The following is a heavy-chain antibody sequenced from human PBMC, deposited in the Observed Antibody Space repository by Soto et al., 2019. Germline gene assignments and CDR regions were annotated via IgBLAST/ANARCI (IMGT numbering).Heavy chain of an antibody. CDR1: GYTFTGYY. J-gene: IGHJ6*03. D-gene: IGHD4-17*01. Sequence: ASVKVSCKASGYTFTGYYMHWVRQAPGQGLEWMGWINPNSGGTNYAQKFQGWVTMTRDTSISTAYMELSRLRSDDTAVYYCARGATYGDYTHYYYYYMDVWGKGTTVXVSS. V-gene: IGHV1-2*04. CDR3: ARGATYGDYTHYYYYYMDV. CDR2: INPNSGGT.